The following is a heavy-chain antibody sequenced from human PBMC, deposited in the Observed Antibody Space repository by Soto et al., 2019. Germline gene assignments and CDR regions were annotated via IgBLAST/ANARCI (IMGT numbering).Heavy chain of an antibody. Sequence: QVQLVESGGGVVQPGRSLRLSCAASGFTFSSYAMHWVRQAPGKGLEWVAVISYDGSNKYYADSVKGRFTISRDNSKNTLYLQMNSLRAQDTAVYYCARWGLGITGTTMANYWGQGTLVTVSS. CDR2: ISYDGSNK. V-gene: IGHV3-30-3*01. J-gene: IGHJ4*02. CDR1: GFTFSSYA. D-gene: IGHD1-7*01. CDR3: ARWGLGITGTTMANY.